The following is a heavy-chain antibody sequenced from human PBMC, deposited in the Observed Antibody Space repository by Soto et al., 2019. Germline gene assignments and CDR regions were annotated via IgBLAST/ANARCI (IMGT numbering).Heavy chain of an antibody. CDR3: TRAKLRYFGWLFYGVAWFDP. Sequence: SETLSLTCAVSGGSISSGGYSWSWIRQPPGKGLEWIGYIYHSGSTYYNPSLKSRVTISVDRSKNQFTLKLSSVTAADTAVYYYTRAKLRYFGWLFYGVAWFDPRGQGTLVTVS. V-gene: IGHV4-30-2*01. J-gene: IGHJ5*02. D-gene: IGHD3-9*01. CDR1: GGSISSGGYS. CDR2: IYHSGST.